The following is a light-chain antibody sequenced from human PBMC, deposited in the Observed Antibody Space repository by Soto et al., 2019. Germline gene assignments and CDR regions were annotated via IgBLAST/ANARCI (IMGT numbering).Light chain of an antibody. CDR2: DAS. J-gene: IGKJ1*01. Sequence: GFPKSPTPLSLSLGGRAPPPRRASQSVSSYLAWYQQIPGQAPRLLIYDASNRATGIPARFSGSGSGTDFTLTISSLEPEDFAVYYCQQRSNWPRTFGQGTKVDIK. CDR1: QSVSSY. CDR3: QQRSNWPRT. V-gene: IGKV3-11*01.